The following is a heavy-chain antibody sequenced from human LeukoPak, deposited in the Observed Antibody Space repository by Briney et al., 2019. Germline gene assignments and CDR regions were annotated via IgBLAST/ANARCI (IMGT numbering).Heavy chain of an antibody. CDR3: ARDGDVSGYSD. J-gene: IGHJ4*02. D-gene: IGHD3-22*01. CDR1: GFTFSPDW. Sequence: GRSLRLSCAGSGFTFSPDWMSWVRQAPGKGLEWVANIKQDGSEKYYVDSVKGRFAISRDNATNSLYLQMNSLRAEDTAVYYCARDGDVSGYSDWGQGTPVTVSS. CDR2: IKQDGSEK. V-gene: IGHV3-7*01.